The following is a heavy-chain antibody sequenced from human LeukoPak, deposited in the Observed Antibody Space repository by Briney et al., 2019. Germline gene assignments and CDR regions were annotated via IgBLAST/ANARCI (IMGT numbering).Heavy chain of an antibody. Sequence: PSETLSLTCAVYGGSFSGYYWSWIRQPPGKRLEWIGEINHSGSTNYNPSLKSRVTISVDTSKNQFSLKLSSVTAADTAVYYCARGNVDTAMATDYWGQGTLVTVSS. CDR2: INHSGST. D-gene: IGHD5-18*01. V-gene: IGHV4-34*01. CDR1: GGSFSGYY. CDR3: ARGNVDTAMATDY. J-gene: IGHJ4*02.